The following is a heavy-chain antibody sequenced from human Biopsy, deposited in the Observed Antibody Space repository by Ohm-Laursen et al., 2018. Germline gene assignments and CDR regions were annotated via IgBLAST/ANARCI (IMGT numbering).Heavy chain of an antibody. Sequence: SLRLSRAASGFTFSSYAMNWVRQAPGKGLEWVSAITVSADTTYYADSVRGRFTVSRDNSQNTLYLQMNSLRAEDTAIYYCAKGRVGNSGSLDIWGPGTLVTVSS. CDR2: ITVSADTT. V-gene: IGHV3-23*01. CDR1: GFTFSSYA. D-gene: IGHD3-10*01. CDR3: AKGRVGNSGSLDI. J-gene: IGHJ4*02.